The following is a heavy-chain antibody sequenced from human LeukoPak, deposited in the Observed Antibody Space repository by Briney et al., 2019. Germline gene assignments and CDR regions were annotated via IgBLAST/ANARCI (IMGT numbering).Heavy chain of an antibody. CDR2: IRYDGSNK. V-gene: IGHV3-30*02. D-gene: IGHD2-2*01. CDR3: ATLGYCSSTSCYPFDY. J-gene: IGHJ4*02. CDR1: GFTFSSYA. Sequence: GGCLRLSCAASGFTFSSYAVSWVRQAPGKGLEWVAFIRYDGSNKYYADSVKGRFTISRDNSKNTLYLQMNSLRAEDTAVYYCATLGYCSSTSCYPFDYWGQGTLVTVSS.